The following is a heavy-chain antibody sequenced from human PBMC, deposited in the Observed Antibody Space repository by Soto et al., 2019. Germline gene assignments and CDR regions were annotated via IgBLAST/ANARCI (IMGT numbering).Heavy chain of an antibody. J-gene: IGHJ5*02. D-gene: IGHD5-12*01. CDR3: ARDGMATIKWSWFDP. Sequence: QVQLVESGGGVVLPGRSLRLSCAASGFTFSSYAMHWVRQAPGKGLEWVAVISYDGSNKYYADSVKGRFTISRDNSKNTLYLQMNSLRAEDTAVYYCARDGMATIKWSWFDPWGQGTLVTVSS. CDR2: ISYDGSNK. CDR1: GFTFSSYA. V-gene: IGHV3-30-3*01.